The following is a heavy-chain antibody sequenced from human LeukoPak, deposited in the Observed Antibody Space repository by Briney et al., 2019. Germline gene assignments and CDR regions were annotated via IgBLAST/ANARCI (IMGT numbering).Heavy chain of an antibody. CDR3: ARVRSYDFWSGYYTLGDYFDY. J-gene: IGHJ4*02. CDR2: IYTSGST. Sequence: SETLSLTCTVSGGSIGSGSYYWSWIRQPAGKGLEWIGRIYTSGSTNYNPSLKSRVTISVDTSKNQFSLKLSSVTAADTAVYYCARVRSYDFWSGYYTLGDYFDYWGQGTLVTVSS. V-gene: IGHV4-61*02. D-gene: IGHD3-3*01. CDR1: GGSIGSGSYY.